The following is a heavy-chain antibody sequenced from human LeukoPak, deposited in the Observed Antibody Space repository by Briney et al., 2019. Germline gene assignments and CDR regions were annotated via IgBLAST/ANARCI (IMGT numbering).Heavy chain of an antibody. J-gene: IGHJ4*02. D-gene: IGHD6-19*01. V-gene: IGHV1-2*02. CDR2: INPNSGGT. CDR1: GYTFTGYY. Sequence: ASVKVSCKASGYTFTGYYMHWVRQAPGQGLEWMGWINPNSGGTNYAQKFQGRVTMTRDTSISTAYMELSRLRSDDTAVYYRARTLYSSGSENDYWGQGTLVTVSS. CDR3: ARTLYSSGSENDY.